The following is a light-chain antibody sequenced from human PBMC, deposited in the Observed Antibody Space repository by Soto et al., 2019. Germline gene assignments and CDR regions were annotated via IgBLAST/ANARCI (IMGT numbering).Light chain of an antibody. CDR1: QGLGTN. CDR2: AAS. V-gene: IGKV3-15*01. J-gene: IGKJ4*01. CDR3: QQYGSSPLT. Sequence: EIVMTQSPATLSVSPGERATLSCRASQGLGTNLAWYQQRPGQAPRLLIYAASTRATGVPARFSGSGSGTDFTLTISRLEPEDFAVYYCQQYGSSPLTFGGGTKVDIK.